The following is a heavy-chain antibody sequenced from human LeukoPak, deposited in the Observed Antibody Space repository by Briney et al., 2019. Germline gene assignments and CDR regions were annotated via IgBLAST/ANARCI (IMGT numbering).Heavy chain of an antibody. J-gene: IGHJ3*02. CDR2: IYFSGNT. CDR1: GGSISSSNYY. D-gene: IGHD2-8*02. V-gene: IGHV4-39*07. Sequence: PSETLSLTCTVSGGSISSSNYYWGWIRQPPGKGLEWIGNIYFSGNTNYSPSLKSRVTISIDTSKRQFSLRLSSVTAADTAVYYCARAAWWLPLGVGAFEIWGQGTMVTVSS. CDR3: ARAAWWLPLGVGAFEI.